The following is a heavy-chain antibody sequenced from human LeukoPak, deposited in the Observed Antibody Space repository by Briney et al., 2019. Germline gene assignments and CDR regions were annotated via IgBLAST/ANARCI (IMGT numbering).Heavy chain of an antibody. CDR1: GGTFSSYA. J-gene: IGHJ6*03. CDR2: IIPIFGTA. V-gene: IGHV1-69*05. CDR3: ARENRXRYCXSTSCYXHYXYXXMXX. Sequence: SVKVSCKASGGTFSSYAISLVRQAPGQGLEWMGGIIPIFGTANYAQKFQGRVTITTDESTSTAYMELSSLRSEDTAVYYCARENRXRYCXSTSCYXHYXYXXMXXWXKGTT. D-gene: IGHD2-2*02.